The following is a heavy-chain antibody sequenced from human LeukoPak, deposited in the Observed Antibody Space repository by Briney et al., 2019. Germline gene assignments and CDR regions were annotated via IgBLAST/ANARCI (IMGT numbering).Heavy chain of an antibody. D-gene: IGHD3-22*01. V-gene: IGHV3-9*01. CDR3: AKELYYYDSSGFPDAFDP. CDR1: GFTFDDYA. CDR2: ISWNSGSI. Sequence: GGSLRLSCAASGFTFDDYAMHWVRQAPGKGLEWVSGISWNSGSIGYADSVKGRFTISRDNAKNTLYLQMNSLRTEDTAVYYCAKELYYYDSSGFPDAFDPWGQGTLVTVSS. J-gene: IGHJ5*02.